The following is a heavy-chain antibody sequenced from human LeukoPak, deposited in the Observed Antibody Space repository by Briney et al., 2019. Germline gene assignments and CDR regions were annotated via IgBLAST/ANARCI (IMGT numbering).Heavy chain of an antibody. V-gene: IGHV4-59*01. D-gene: IGHD3-10*01. CDR3: ARVTSRYGSGKNYYYGMDV. CDR1: GGSISSYY. J-gene: IGHJ6*02. CDR2: IYYNGST. Sequence: PSETLSLTCTVSGGSISSYYWSWIRQPPGQGLELIGYIYYNGSTNYNPSLKRRVTISVDTSKNQFSLKLSSVTAADTAVYYCARVTSRYGSGKNYYYGMDVWGQGTTVTVSS.